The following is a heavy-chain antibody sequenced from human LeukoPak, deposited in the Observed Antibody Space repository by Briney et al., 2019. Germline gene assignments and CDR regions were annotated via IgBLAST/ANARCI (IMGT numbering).Heavy chain of an antibody. J-gene: IGHJ4*02. V-gene: IGHV3-7*01. Sequence: GGSLRLSCAASGFTFSSHWMSWVRQAPVKGLEWVGRTKEDGSEKYYVDSVKGRFTISRDNAKNSLYLEMNSLRAEDSAVYYCSRDFQGYWGQGTLVTVSS. CDR2: TKEDGSEK. CDR1: GFTFSSHW. CDR3: SRDFQGY.